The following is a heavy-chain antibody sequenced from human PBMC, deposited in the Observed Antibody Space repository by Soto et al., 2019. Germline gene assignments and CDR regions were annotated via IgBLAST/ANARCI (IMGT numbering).Heavy chain of an antibody. CDR3: VRHWGNYYDSSAYYPYSRFDY. J-gene: IGHJ4*02. V-gene: IGHV4-39*01. Sequence: QLQLQESGPGLVKPSETLSLTCTVSGGSISSSSYYWGWIRQPPGKGLEWIGSIYYSGSTYYNPSLKSRVTISVDTSKNQFSLKLSSVTAADTAVYYCVRHWGNYYDSSAYYPYSRFDYWGQGTLVTVSS. D-gene: IGHD3-22*01. CDR2: IYYSGST. CDR1: GGSISSSSYY.